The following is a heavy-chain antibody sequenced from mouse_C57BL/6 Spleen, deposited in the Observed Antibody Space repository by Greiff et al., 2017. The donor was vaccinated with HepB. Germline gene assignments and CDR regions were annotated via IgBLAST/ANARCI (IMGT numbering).Heavy chain of an antibody. CDR1: GYSITSGYY. Sequence: EVQLVESGPGLVKPSQSLSLTCSVTGYSITSGYYWNWIRQFPGNKLEWMGYISYDGSNNYNPSLKNRISITRDTSKNQFFLKLNSVTTEDTATYYCATHLWEDYWGQGTSVTVSS. V-gene: IGHV3-6*01. CDR3: ATHLWEDY. CDR2: ISYDGSN. D-gene: IGHD1-1*02. J-gene: IGHJ4*01.